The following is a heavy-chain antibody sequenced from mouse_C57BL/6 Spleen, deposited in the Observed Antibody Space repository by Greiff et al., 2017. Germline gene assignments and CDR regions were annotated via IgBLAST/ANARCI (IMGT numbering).Heavy chain of an antibody. CDR2: IYIGNGYT. CDR1: GYTFTSYG. D-gene: IGHD1-1*01. Sequence: VQLQQSGAELVRPGSSVQMSCKTSGYTFTSYGINWVKQRPGQGLEWIGYIYIGNGYTEYNEKFKGKATLTSDTSTSTANMQLSSLTSEDSAIYCCARSAVVARYWYFDVWGTGTTVT. V-gene: IGHV1-58*01. J-gene: IGHJ1*03. CDR3: ARSAVVARYWYFDV.